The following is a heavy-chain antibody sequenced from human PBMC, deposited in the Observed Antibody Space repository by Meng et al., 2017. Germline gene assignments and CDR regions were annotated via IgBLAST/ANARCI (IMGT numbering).Heavy chain of an antibody. CDR2: INHSGST. J-gene: IGHJ4*02. CDR1: GGSFSGYY. V-gene: IGHV4-34*01. Sequence: QVQLQQWGAGLLKPSETPSLTCAVYGGSFSGYYWSWIRQPPGKGLEWIGEINHSGSTNYNPSLKSRVTISVDTSKNQFSLKLSSVTAADTAVYYCARGKHSSSTLTFYNYWGQGTLVTVSS. D-gene: IGHD6-13*01. CDR3: ARGKHSSSTLTFYNY.